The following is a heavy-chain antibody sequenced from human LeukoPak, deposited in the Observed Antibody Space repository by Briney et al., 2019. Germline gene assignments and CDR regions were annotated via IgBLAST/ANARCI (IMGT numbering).Heavy chain of an antibody. Sequence: SETLSLTCTVSGYSISSAYYWGWIRQPPGKGLEWIGSIYHSGSTNYNPSLKSRVTISVDTSKNQFSLKLSSVTAADTAVYYCARGGGIQLWFLVSWYFDLWGRGTLVTVSS. J-gene: IGHJ2*01. D-gene: IGHD5-18*01. CDR1: GYSISSAYY. V-gene: IGHV4-38-2*02. CDR3: ARGGGIQLWFLVSWYFDL. CDR2: IYHSGST.